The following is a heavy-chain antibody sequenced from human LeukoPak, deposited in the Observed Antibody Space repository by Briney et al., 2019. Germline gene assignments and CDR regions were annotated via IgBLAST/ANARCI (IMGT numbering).Heavy chain of an antibody. D-gene: IGHD1-1*01. J-gene: IGHJ3*02. CDR3: AREGGTHVFEI. Sequence: SETLSLTCTVSGVYISSGEDYWSWIRQHPGKGLEGTVNFHDSGTTYHSETTYYNPSPGSRVAMSVDASKKQFSLRLTSVTGEDTAVYYCAREGGTHVFEIWGQGKMVTVSS. V-gene: IGHV4-31*03. CDR1: GVYISSGEDY. CDR2: FHDSGTTYHSETT.